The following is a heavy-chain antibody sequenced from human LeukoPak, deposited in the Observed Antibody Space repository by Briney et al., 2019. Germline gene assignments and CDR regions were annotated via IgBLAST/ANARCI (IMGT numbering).Heavy chain of an antibody. CDR3: ARDSDYYGSGSYYSLGMDV. Sequence: GGSLRLSCAASGFTFSSYAMHWVRQAPGKGLEWVAVISYDGSNKYYADSVKGRFTISRDNSKNTLYRQMNSLRAEDTAVYYCARDSDYYGSGSYYSLGMDVWGKGTTVTVSS. CDR2: ISYDGSNK. D-gene: IGHD3-10*01. CDR1: GFTFSSYA. J-gene: IGHJ6*04. V-gene: IGHV3-30*04.